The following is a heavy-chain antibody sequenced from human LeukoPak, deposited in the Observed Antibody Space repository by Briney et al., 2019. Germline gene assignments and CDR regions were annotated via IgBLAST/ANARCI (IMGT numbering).Heavy chain of an antibody. CDR2: ISAYNGNT. D-gene: IGHD1-26*01. Sequence: ASVKVSCKASGYTFTSYGISWVRQAPGQGLEWMGWISAYNGNTNYAQKLQGRVTMTTDTSTSTAYMELRSLGSDDTAVYYCARASSGSYLEGYFQHWGQGTLVTVSS. CDR3: ARASSGSYLEGYFQH. CDR1: GYTFTSYG. J-gene: IGHJ1*01. V-gene: IGHV1-18*01.